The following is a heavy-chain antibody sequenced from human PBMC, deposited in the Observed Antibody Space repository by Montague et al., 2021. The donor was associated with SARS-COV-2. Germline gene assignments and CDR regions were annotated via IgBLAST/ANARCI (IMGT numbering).Heavy chain of an antibody. Sequence: SETPSLTCSVSGDSISRSHYFWAWIRQPPGMGLEWIGSIYFTGKTYYHLSLKSRVTISIDTSKNHFSLRLSSVTAADSAVFYCARWGLNNAFDIWGLGTMITISS. CDR2: IYFTGKT. J-gene: IGHJ3*02. CDR3: ARWGLNNAFDI. V-gene: IGHV4-39*02. CDR1: GDSISRSHYF. D-gene: IGHD1/OR15-1a*01.